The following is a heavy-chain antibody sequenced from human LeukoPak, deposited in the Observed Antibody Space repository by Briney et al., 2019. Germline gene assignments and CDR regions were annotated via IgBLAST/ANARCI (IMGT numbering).Heavy chain of an antibody. CDR3: ATSGYSSSWYRESGFGY. Sequence: SVKVSCKASGGTFSSYAISWVRQAPGQGLEWMGGIIPTFGTANYAQKFQDRVTITADESTSTAYMELSSLRSEDMAVYYCATSGYSSSWYRESGFGYWGQGTLVTVSS. J-gene: IGHJ4*02. CDR2: IIPTFGTA. CDR1: GGTFSSYA. V-gene: IGHV1-69*13. D-gene: IGHD6-13*01.